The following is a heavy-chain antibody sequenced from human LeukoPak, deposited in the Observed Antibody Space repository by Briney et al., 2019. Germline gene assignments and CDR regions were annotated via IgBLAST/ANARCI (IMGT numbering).Heavy chain of an antibody. V-gene: IGHV3-15*01. CDR3: TTGVVVPAAIGYFDY. D-gene: IGHD2-2*01. Sequence: GGSLRLSCAASGFTFSNAWMSWVRQAPGKGLEWVGRIKSKTDGGTTDHAAPVKGRFTISRDDSKNTLYLQMNSLKTEDTAVYYCTTGVVVPAAIGYFDYWGQGTLVTVSS. CDR1: GFTFSNAW. J-gene: IGHJ4*02. CDR2: IKSKTDGGTT.